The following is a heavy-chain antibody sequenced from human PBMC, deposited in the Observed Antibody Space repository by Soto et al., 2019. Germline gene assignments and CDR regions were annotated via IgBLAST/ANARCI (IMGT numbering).Heavy chain of an antibody. J-gene: IGHJ5*02. Sequence: EVQLVESGGGLVQPGESLRVSCAASGFTFRTYWMTWVRQAPGKGLEWVANIKQDGSEKFYVGSVRGRFTISRDNAKNSMYLQMNSLRADDTAVYYCARKHSLDYIRWGLDPWGQGTLVTVSS. CDR2: IKQDGSEK. D-gene: IGHD4-4*01. CDR3: ARKHSLDYIRWGLDP. CDR1: GFTFRTYW. V-gene: IGHV3-7*03.